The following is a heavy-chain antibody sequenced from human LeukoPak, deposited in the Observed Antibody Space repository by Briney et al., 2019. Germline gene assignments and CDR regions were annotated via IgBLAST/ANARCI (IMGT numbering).Heavy chain of an antibody. J-gene: IGHJ4*02. D-gene: IGHD2-21*01. CDR3: ARGKYYGDSDY. V-gene: IGHV4-61*01. Sequence: SGTLSLTCTVSGDSVISGLYYWTWVRQPPGKGLEWIGYVYYSGSTTYSPSLKSRVSISVDTSKNQSSLTLRSVIAADTAVYYCARGKYYGDSDYWGQGTLVTVSP. CDR1: GDSVISGLYY. CDR2: VYYSGST.